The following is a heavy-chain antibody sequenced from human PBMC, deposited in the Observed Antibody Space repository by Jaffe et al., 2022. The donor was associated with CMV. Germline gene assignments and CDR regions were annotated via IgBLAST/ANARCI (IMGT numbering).Heavy chain of an antibody. D-gene: IGHD3-9*01. Sequence: QVQLQESGPGLVKPSETLSLTCTVSGGSISSYYWSWIRQPPGKGLEWIGYIYYSGSTNYNPSLKSRVTISVDTSKNQFSLKLSSVTAADTAVYYCARAPPDDILTGTLGGGGYYMDVWGKGTTVTVSS. CDR1: GGSISSYY. J-gene: IGHJ6*03. CDR2: IYYSGST. CDR3: ARAPPDDILTGTLGGGGYYMDV. V-gene: IGHV4-59*01.